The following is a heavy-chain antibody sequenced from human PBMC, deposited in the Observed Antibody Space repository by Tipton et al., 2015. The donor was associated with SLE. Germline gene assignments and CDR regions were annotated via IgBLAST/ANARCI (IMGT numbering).Heavy chain of an antibody. CDR2: IYVSGVT. J-gene: IGHJ5*02. CDR3: AKDSGDYDFGQDP. Sequence: TLSLTCTVSGGSIHSGSYYWTWIRQPAGKGLEWIGRIYVSGVTNYNPSLKSRVSISIDTSKNHFSLKLSSVTAADTAVYYCAKDSGDYDFGQDPWGRGTLVTVSS. V-gene: IGHV4-61*02. CDR1: GGSIHSGSYY. D-gene: IGHD3-3*01.